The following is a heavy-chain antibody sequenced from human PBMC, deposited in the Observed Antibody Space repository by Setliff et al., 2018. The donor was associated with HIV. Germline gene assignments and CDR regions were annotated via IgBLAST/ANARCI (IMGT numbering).Heavy chain of an antibody. CDR1: GFTFSSYG. J-gene: IGHJ2*01. CDR3: ARDPYPYFDYGDWYFDL. D-gene: IGHD4-17*01. Sequence: GESLKISCATSGFTFSSYGMHWVRQAPGKGLEWVANINQDGSHKYYVDSVKGRFTISRDNAKNSLYLQMNSLRAEDTGLYYCARDPYPYFDYGDWYFDLWGRGTLVTVSS. V-gene: IGHV3-7*01. CDR2: INQDGSHK.